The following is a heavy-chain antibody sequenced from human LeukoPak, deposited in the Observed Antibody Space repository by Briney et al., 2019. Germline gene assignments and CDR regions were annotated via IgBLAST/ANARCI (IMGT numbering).Heavy chain of an antibody. CDR1: GGSISSSSYY. Sequence: PSETLSLTCTVSGGSISSSSYYWGWIRQPPGKGLEWIGSIYYSGSTYYNPSLKSRVTISVDTSKNQFSLKLSSVTAANTAVYYCARVEAYYDFWSGYYWGSHFDYWGQGTLVTVSS. CDR2: IYYSGST. J-gene: IGHJ4*02. D-gene: IGHD3-3*01. V-gene: IGHV4-39*07. CDR3: ARVEAYYDFWSGYYWGSHFDY.